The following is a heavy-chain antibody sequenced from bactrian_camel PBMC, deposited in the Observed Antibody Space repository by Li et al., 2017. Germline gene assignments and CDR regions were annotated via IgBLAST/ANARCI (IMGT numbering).Heavy chain of an antibody. CDR1: GTGRYC. V-gene: IGHV3S53*01. D-gene: IGHD3*01. CDR2: LDKDGNP. Sequence: HVQLVESGGGSVQAGGSLTLSCAASGTGRYCMAWFRQATGKEREGVATLDKDGNPMYTDSVKGRFTISRDKAKDTLYLQMNSLKIEDTAVYYCALGSSRQATMTARGKGTQVTVS. J-gene: IGHJ4*01.